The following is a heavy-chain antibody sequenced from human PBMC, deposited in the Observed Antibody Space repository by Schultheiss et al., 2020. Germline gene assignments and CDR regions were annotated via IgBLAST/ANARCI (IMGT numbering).Heavy chain of an antibody. Sequence: GGSLRLSCAASGFTFSDYYMSWIRQAPGKGLEWVSAISAGGGTTYYADSVKGRFTISRDNAKNSLYLQMNSLRAEDTAVYYCARDMGGDAFDIWGQGTMVTVSS. CDR3: ARDMGGDAFDI. D-gene: IGHD3-10*01. J-gene: IGHJ3*02. CDR2: ISAGGGTT. V-gene: IGHV3-11*04. CDR1: GFTFSDYY.